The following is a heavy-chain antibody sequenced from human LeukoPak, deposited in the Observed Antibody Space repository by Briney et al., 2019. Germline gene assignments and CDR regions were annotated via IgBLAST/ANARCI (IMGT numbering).Heavy chain of an antibody. Sequence: SQTLSLTCTVSGGSISSGSYYWSWIRQPAGKGLVWIGRIYTSGSTNYNPSLKSRVTISVDTSKNQFSLKLSSVTAADTAVYYCARGWRQTIFAYGMDVWGQGTTVTVSS. J-gene: IGHJ6*02. V-gene: IGHV4-61*02. D-gene: IGHD3-3*01. CDR2: IYTSGST. CDR1: GGSISSGSYY. CDR3: ARGWRQTIFAYGMDV.